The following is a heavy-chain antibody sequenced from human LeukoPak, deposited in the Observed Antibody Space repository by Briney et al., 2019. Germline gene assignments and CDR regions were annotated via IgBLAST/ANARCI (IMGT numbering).Heavy chain of an antibody. CDR1: GFSFSTYY. CDR3: VRENHGSFDY. CDR2: ISSSSTYI. D-gene: IGHD1-14*01. V-gene: IGHV3-21*01. J-gene: IGHJ4*02. Sequence: PGGSLRLSCAASGFSFSTYYVNWVRQAPGKGLEWVSCISSSSTYIHYSDSVRGRFAISRDNAKNSPYLQMNSLRAEDTAVYYCVRENHGSFDYWGQGSLVTVSS.